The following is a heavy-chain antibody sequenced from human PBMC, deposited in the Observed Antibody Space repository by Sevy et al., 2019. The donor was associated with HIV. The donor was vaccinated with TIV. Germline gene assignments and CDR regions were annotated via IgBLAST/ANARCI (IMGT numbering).Heavy chain of an antibody. V-gene: IGHV3-48*01. CDR2: ISSSSSTI. CDR1: GFTFSSYS. J-gene: IGHJ4*02. D-gene: IGHD6-13*01. CDR3: ARDVPYSSSWYRTDDY. Sequence: GGSLRLSCAASGFTFSSYSMNWVRQAPGKGLEWVSYISSSSSTIYYADSVNGRFTISRDNAKNSLYLQMNSLRAEDTAVYYCARDVPYSSSWYRTDDYWGQGTLVTVSS.